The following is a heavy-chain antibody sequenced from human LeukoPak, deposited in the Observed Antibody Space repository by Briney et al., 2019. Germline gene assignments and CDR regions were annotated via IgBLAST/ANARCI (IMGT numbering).Heavy chain of an antibody. CDR2: AGWVGGTT. J-gene: IGHJ4*02. D-gene: IGHD3-10*02. CDR1: GFTFDRYT. Sequence: GGSLRLSCATSGFTFDRYTIHWVRQAPGKGLEWVSLAGWVGGTTYYSDSVRGRFTISRDSGKNSVYLQMNSLTTDDTAFYFCAKELDTMFFDYWGQGALVTVSS. V-gene: IGHV3-43*01. CDR3: AKELDTMFFDY.